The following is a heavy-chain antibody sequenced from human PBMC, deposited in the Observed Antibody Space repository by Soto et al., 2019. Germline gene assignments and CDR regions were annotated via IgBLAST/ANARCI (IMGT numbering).Heavy chain of an antibody. CDR3: ARISVASRYMDV. CDR2: FYYSGST. Sequence: SGTLSLTCTVSGGSISSSSYSWGWIRQSPGKGLEWIGSFYYSGSTYYSPSLRSRVTISGDTSRKQISLRLSSVTAADTAVYYCARISVASRYMDVWGKGTTVT. D-gene: IGHD5-12*01. V-gene: IGHV4-39*01. J-gene: IGHJ6*03. CDR1: GGSISSSSYS.